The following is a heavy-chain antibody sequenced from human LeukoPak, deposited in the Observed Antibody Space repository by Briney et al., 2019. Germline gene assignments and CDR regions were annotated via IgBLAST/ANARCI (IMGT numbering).Heavy chain of an antibody. V-gene: IGHV1-18*01. J-gene: IGHJ5*02. D-gene: IGHD2-2*02. CDR2: ISAYNGNT. Sequence: ASVKVSCKASGYTFTSYGISWERQAPGQGLEWMGWISAYNGNTNYAQKLQGRVTMTTDTSTSTAYMELRSLRSDDTAVYYCARGVPAALRLARWFDPWGQGTLVTVSS. CDR3: ARGVPAALRLARWFDP. CDR1: GYTFTSYG.